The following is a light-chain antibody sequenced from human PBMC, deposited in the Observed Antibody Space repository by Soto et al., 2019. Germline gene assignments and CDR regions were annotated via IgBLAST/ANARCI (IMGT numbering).Light chain of an antibody. CDR2: EGT. V-gene: IGLV2-23*01. J-gene: IGLJ1*01. CDR1: RSDVGSSNT. Sequence: QSVLTQPTSVSGSPGQSITISCTGTRSDVGSSNTVSWYQHNPGQAPRLIIYEGTERPSGISDRFSGSKSGNTASLTISGLKAEDEADYYCCSKGSSSTYVLGTGTKLTVL. CDR3: CSKGSSSTYV.